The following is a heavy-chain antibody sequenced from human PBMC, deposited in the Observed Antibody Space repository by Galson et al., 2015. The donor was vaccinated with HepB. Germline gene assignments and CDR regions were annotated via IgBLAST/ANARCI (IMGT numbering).Heavy chain of an antibody. Sequence: TLSLTCAVYGGSFSGYYWSWIRQPPGKGLEWIGEINHSGSTNYNPSLKSRVTISVDTSKNQFSLKLSSVTAADTAVYYCARDTSSIVGVRDAFDIWGQGTMVTVSS. V-gene: IGHV4-34*01. D-gene: IGHD1-26*01. J-gene: IGHJ3*02. CDR3: ARDTSSIVGVRDAFDI. CDR2: INHSGST. CDR1: GGSFSGYY.